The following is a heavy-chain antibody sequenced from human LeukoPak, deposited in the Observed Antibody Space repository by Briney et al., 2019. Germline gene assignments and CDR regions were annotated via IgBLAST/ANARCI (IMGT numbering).Heavy chain of an antibody. Sequence: ASVKVSCKASGYTFTGYYMHWVRQAPGQGLEWMGWINPNSGGTNYAQKFQGRVTMTRDTSISTAYMELSRLRSDDTAVYYCAREQEYRPLSGHDWGQGTLVTVSS. J-gene: IGHJ4*02. V-gene: IGHV1-2*02. CDR1: GYTFTGYY. CDR2: INPNSGGT. D-gene: IGHD5-18*01. CDR3: AREQEYRPLSGHD.